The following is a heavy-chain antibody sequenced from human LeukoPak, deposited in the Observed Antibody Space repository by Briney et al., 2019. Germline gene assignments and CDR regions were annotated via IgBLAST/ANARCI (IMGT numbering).Heavy chain of an antibody. D-gene: IGHD3-16*02. CDR3: AKGPAPRLGEFSYHALVDY. J-gene: IGHJ4*02. Sequence: PGGSLRLSCAASGFTFSSYGMHWVRQAPGKGLERVAFISYDGSNENIADSVKGRFIISRDNSKNTLYLQMNSLRAEDTAVYYCAKGPAPRLGEFSYHALVDYWGQGTLVTVSS. CDR1: GFTFSSYG. CDR2: ISYDGSNE. V-gene: IGHV3-30*02.